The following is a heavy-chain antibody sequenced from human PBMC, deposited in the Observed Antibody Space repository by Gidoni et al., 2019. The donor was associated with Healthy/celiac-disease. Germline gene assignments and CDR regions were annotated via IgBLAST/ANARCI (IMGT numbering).Heavy chain of an antibody. CDR1: GFPFDDYA. J-gene: IGHJ4*02. CDR3: AKDGYSYGHNFDY. Sequence: EVQLVESGGSLVQPGRSLRLSCAASGFPFDDYAMPWVRQGPGKGLGWVSGISWNSGSIGYADSVKGRFTISRDNAKNSLYLQMNSLRAEDTALYYCAKDGYSYGHNFDYWGQGTLVTVSS. V-gene: IGHV3-9*01. D-gene: IGHD5-18*01. CDR2: ISWNSGSI.